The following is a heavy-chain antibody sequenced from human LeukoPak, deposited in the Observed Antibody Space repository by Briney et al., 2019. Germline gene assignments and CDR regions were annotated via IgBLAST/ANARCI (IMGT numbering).Heavy chain of an antibody. CDR1: GYTLSGYG. CDR2: ITTYNGDK. D-gene: IGHD2-8*01. V-gene: IGHV1-18*01. CDR3: ARDCSNGVCYPRDY. Sequence: GASVKVSCKASGYTLSGYGITWVRQAPGQGLEWVGWITTYNGDKKYSEKFQGRVTMTTDTSTSTYYMELGSLRSDDTAIYYCARDCSNGVCYPRDYWGQGTLVTVST. J-gene: IGHJ4*02.